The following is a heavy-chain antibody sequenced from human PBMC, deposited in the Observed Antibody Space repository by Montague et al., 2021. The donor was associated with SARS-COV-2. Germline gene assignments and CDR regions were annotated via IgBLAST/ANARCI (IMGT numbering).Heavy chain of an antibody. V-gene: IGHV3-21*01. Sequence: SLRLSCAASGFTFSSYNMNWVRQAPGKGLEWVSSISSSISYIYYADSLKGRFTISRDNAKNSLYLQMNSLRAEDTAVYYCAIDQQLVLGYYYGMDVWGKGTRGTVSS. CDR3: AIDQQLVLGYYYGMDV. D-gene: IGHD6-13*01. CDR2: ISSSISYI. J-gene: IGHJ6*04. CDR1: GFTFSSYN.